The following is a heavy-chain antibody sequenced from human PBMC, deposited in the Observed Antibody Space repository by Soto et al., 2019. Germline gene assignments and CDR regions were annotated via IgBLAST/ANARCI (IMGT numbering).Heavy chain of an antibody. V-gene: IGHV1-69*01. CDR2: FIPVYLTL. Sequence: QVHLVQSGAEVKKPGSSVKVSCKASGGSFGNSAINWVRQTPGQGLEWLGGFIPVYLTLIYAQKFQGRVTINAEESTGTAYMTLSSLASDDTAGYYCATGVIWIGYFTVDSWGQGTRVNVSS. CDR1: GGSFGNSA. CDR3: ATGVIWIGYFTVDS. D-gene: IGHD3-3*01. J-gene: IGHJ4*02.